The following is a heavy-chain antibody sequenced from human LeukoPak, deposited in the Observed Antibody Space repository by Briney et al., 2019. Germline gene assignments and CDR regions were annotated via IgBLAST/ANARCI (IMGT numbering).Heavy chain of an antibody. CDR2: INPNTDNR. CDR3: ARDRSSVYYFDY. CDR1: GYRFSDYY. D-gene: IGHD6-19*01. V-gene: IGHV1-46*01. J-gene: IGHJ4*02. Sequence: GASVKVSCKTSGYRFSDYYIHWVRQAPGQGLEWMGIINPNTDNRDYAQKFQGRVTMARDTSTSTVYMELSSLRSEDTAVYYCARDRSSVYYFDYWGQGTLVTVSS.